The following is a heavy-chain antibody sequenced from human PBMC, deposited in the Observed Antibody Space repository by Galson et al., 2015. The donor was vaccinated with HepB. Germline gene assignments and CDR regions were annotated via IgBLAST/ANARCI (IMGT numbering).Heavy chain of an antibody. Sequence: SLRLSCAASGFTFNNAWMSWVRQAPGKGLEWVGRIKSRAEDGTTICAAPVRGRFTISRDDSKNTLYLQMNSLTTEDTGVYYCATPLGFGYGASTVAVDYWGQGTLVTVSS. CDR3: ATPLGFGYGASTVAVDY. CDR1: GFTFNNAW. J-gene: IGHJ4*02. CDR2: IKSRAEDGTT. V-gene: IGHV3-15*01. D-gene: IGHD3-10*01.